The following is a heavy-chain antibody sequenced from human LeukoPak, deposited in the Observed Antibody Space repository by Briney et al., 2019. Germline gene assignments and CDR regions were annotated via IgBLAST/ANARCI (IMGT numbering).Heavy chain of an antibody. D-gene: IGHD3-10*01. CDR2: ISWNRGTI. J-gene: IGHJ4*02. CDR3: AKDHYNYYGSGTYYMI. Sequence: GGSLRLSCAASGFTFDDYAMHWVRQAPGKGLEWVSGISWNRGTIGYADSVKGRFTISRDNAKNSLYLQMNSLRAEDTALYYCAKDHYNYYGSGTYYMIRGQGTLVTVSS. V-gene: IGHV3-9*01. CDR1: GFTFDDYA.